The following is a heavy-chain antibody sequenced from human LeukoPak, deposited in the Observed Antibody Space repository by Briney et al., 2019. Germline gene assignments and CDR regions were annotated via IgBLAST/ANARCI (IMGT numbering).Heavy chain of an antibody. V-gene: IGHV3-53*01. CDR1: GFTVSSNY. Sequence: PGGSLRLSCAASGFTVSSNYMSWVRQAPGKGLEWVSVIYSGGSTYYADSVKGRFTISRDNSKNTLYLQMNSLRAEDTAVYYCAKARGWIQEFDYWDQGALVTVSS. J-gene: IGHJ4*02. CDR3: AKARGWIQEFDY. D-gene: IGHD5-18*01. CDR2: IYSGGST.